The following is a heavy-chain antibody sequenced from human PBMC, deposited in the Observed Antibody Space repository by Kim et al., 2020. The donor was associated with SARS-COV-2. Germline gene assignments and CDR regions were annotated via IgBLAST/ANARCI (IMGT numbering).Heavy chain of an antibody. Sequence: PSLKSRVTISVDTSKNQFSLKLSSVTAADTAVYYCARAGLAAAAINWFDPWGQGTLVTVSS. V-gene: IGHV4-34*01. CDR3: ARAGLAAAAINWFDP. D-gene: IGHD6-13*01. J-gene: IGHJ5*02.